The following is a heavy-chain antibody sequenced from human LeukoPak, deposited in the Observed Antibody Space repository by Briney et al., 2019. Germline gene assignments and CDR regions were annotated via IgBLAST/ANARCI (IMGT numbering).Heavy chain of an antibody. V-gene: IGHV3-48*03. D-gene: IGHD3-10*01. CDR1: GFTFRSYE. CDR2: ISSSGSTI. J-gene: IGHJ5*02. Sequence: GGSLRLSCVASGFTFRSYEMNWVRQAPGKGLEWVSYISSSGSTIYYADSVKGRFTISRDNAKNSLYLQMNSLRAEDTAVYYCARVSHYGSGWFDPWGQGTLVTVSS. CDR3: ARVSHYGSGWFDP.